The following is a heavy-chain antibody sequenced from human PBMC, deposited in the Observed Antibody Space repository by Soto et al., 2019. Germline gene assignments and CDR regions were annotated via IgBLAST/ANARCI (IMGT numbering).Heavy chain of an antibody. CDR2: NIPIFGTA. V-gene: IGHV1-69*12. Sequence: QVQLVQSGAEVKKPGSSVKVSCKASGGTFSSYAISWVRQAPGQGLEWMGGNIPIFGTANYAQKFQGRVTITADESTSTAYMELSSLRSEDTAVYYCATLLLVTPEDWYFDLWGRGTLVTVSS. J-gene: IGHJ2*01. CDR3: ATLLLVTPEDWYFDL. D-gene: IGHD3-9*01. CDR1: GGTFSSYA.